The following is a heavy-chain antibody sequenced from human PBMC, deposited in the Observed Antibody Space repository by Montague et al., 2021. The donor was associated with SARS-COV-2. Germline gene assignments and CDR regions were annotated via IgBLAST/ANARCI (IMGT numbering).Heavy chain of an antibody. V-gene: IGHV4-39*01. CDR2: IYYSGST. J-gene: IGHJ4*02. CDR1: GGSVSSGSYY. CDR3: ARHSRRWLQLIAPFFDY. Sequence: SETLSLTCTVSGGSVSSGSYYWGWIRQPPGKGLEWIGSIYYSGSTYYNPSLKSRVTISVDTSKNQFSLKLSSVTAADTAVYYCARHSRRWLQLIAPFFDYWGQGTLVTVSS. D-gene: IGHD5-24*01.